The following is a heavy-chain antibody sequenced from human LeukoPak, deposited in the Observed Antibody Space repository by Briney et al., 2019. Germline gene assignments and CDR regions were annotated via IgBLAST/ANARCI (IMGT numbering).Heavy chain of an antibody. V-gene: IGHV4-34*01. D-gene: IGHD6-19*01. CDR1: GFTFSSYE. CDR2: INHSGST. J-gene: IGHJ4*02. CDR3: ARSRYQWLVYYFDY. Sequence: GSLRLSCAASGFTFSSYEMNWIRQPPGKGLEWIGEINHSGSTNYNPSLKSRVTISVDTSKNQFSLKLSSVTAADTAVYYCARSRYQWLVYYFDYWGQGTLVTVSS.